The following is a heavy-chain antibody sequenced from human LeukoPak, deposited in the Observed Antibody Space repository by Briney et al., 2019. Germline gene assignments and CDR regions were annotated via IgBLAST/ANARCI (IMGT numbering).Heavy chain of an antibody. CDR2: ISWNSGSI. CDR3: AKDWIAGGWHEAFDI. V-gene: IGHV3-9*01. Sequence: GRSLRLSCAASGFTFDDYAMHWVRQAPGKGLEWVSGISWNSGSIGYADSVKGRFTISRDNAKNSLYLQMNSLRAEDTALYYCAKDWIAGGWHEAFDIWGQGTMVTVSS. J-gene: IGHJ3*02. D-gene: IGHD6-19*01. CDR1: GFTFDDYA.